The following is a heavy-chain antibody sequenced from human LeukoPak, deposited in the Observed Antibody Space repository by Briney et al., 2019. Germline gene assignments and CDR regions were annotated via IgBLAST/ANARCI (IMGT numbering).Heavy chain of an antibody. CDR2: IYWNDDK. D-gene: IGHD4-17*01. Sequence: SRPTLVKPTQILTLTCTFSGFSLSTSGVGVGWIRQPPGKALEWLALIYWNDDKRYRPSLNSRLTITKDTSKNQVVLIMTKMDPVDTATYYCAHMVNTVTMSWGAFDIWGQGTMVTVSS. J-gene: IGHJ3*02. CDR1: GFSLSTSGVG. CDR3: AHMVNTVTMSWGAFDI. V-gene: IGHV2-5*01.